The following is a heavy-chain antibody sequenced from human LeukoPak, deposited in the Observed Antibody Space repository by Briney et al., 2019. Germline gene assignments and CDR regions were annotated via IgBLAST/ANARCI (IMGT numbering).Heavy chain of an antibody. V-gene: IGHV1-69*04. Sequence: SVKVSCKASGGTFSSYAISWVRQAPGQGLEWMGRIIPILGIANYAQKFQGRVTITADNSTSTAYMELISLRSEDTAVYYCARTRPRDGSGSYFSWFDPWGQGTLVTVSS. CDR2: IIPILGIA. J-gene: IGHJ5*02. CDR3: ARTRPRDGSGSYFSWFDP. D-gene: IGHD3-10*01. CDR1: GGTFSSYA.